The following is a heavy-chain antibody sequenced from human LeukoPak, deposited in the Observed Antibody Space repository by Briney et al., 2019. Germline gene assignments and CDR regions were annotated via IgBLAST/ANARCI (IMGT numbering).Heavy chain of an antibody. J-gene: IGHJ4*02. CDR3: AKDSVRSGLLGQWCYFDY. CDR1: GFTFDYYA. Sequence: TGGSLRLSCAASGFTFDYYAMHRLRQAPGKGLEGVSGISWNSGSIGYADSVKGRFTISRDNAKNSLYLQMNSLRAEDMALYYCAKDSVRSGLLGQWCYFDYWGQGTLVTVSS. V-gene: IGHV3-9*03. D-gene: IGHD6-19*01. CDR2: ISWNSGSI.